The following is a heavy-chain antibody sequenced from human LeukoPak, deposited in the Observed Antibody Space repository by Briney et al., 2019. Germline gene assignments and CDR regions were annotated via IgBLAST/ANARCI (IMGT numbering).Heavy chain of an antibody. Sequence: SETLSLTCAVSGGSISSSNWWSWVRQPPGKGLEWIGEIYHSGSTNYNPSLKSRVTISVDKSKNQFSLKLSSVTAADTAVYYCARAYSSGTDAFDIWGQGTMVTVSS. D-gene: IGHD6-19*01. CDR1: GGSISSSNW. J-gene: IGHJ3*02. V-gene: IGHV4-4*02. CDR2: IYHSGST. CDR3: ARAYSSGTDAFDI.